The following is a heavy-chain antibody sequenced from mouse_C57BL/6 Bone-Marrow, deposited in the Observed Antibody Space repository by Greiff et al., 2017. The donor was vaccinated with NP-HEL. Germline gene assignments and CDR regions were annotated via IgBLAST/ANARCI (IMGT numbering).Heavy chain of an antibody. V-gene: IGHV2-2*01. J-gene: IGHJ3*01. CDR1: GFSLTSYG. CDR3: ARKGDGYPAWFAY. CDR2: IWSGGST. D-gene: IGHD2-3*01. Sequence: VKLQESGPGLVQPSQSLSITCTVSGFSLTSYGVHWVRQSPGKGLEWLGVIWSGGSTDYNAAFISRLSISKDNSKSQVFFKMNSLQADDTAIYYCARKGDGYPAWFAYWGQGTLVTVSA.